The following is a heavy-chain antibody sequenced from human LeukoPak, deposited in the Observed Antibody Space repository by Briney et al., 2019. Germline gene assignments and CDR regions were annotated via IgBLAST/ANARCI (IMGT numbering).Heavy chain of an antibody. CDR3: AKRLPYCFDY. J-gene: IGHJ4*02. V-gene: IGHV3-23*01. D-gene: IGHD5-12*01. CDR2: ISGSGGST. CDR1: GFTFSSYS. Sequence: PGGSLRLSCAASGFTFSSYSMNWVRQAPGKGLEWVSVISGSGGSTYYADSVKGRFAISRENSKNTLYLQMNSLRAEDTAVYYCAKRLPYCFDYWGQGTLVTVSS.